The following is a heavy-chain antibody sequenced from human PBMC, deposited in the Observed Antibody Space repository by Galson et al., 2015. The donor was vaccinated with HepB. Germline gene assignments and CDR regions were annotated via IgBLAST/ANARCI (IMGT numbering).Heavy chain of an antibody. CDR3: ARDRPPPNYYYGMDV. Sequence: SVKVSCKASGGTFSSYAISWVRQAPGQGLEWMGGIIPTFGTANYAQKFQGRVTITADESTSTAYMELGSLRSEDTAVYYCARDRPPPNYYYGMDVWGQGTTVTVSS. J-gene: IGHJ6*02. V-gene: IGHV1-69*13. D-gene: IGHD6-6*01. CDR1: GGTFSSYA. CDR2: IIPTFGTA.